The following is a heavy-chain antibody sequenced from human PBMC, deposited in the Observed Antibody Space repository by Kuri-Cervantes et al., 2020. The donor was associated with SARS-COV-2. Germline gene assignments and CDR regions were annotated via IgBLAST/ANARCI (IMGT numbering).Heavy chain of an antibody. D-gene: IGHD6-13*01. CDR2: IYYSGST. CDR3: ARVEQLAPYFDY. V-gene: IGHV4-31*03. Sequence: LRLSCTVSGGSISSGGYYWSWIRQHPGKGLEWIGYIYYSGSTYYNPSLKSRVTISVDTSKNQFSLKLSSVTAADTAVYYCARVEQLAPYFDYWGQGTLVTVSS. CDR1: GGSISSGGYY. J-gene: IGHJ4*02.